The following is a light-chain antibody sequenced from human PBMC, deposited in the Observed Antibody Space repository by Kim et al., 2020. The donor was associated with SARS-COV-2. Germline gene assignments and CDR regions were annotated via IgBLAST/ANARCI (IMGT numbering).Light chain of an antibody. Sequence: SSELTQDPAVSVALGQTVRITCQGDSLRNYHSSWYQQKPGQAPILVIYGKNSRPSGIPDRFSGSTSGNTASLTIPGAQAEDEADYYCNSRDSSVNRGFFG. V-gene: IGLV3-19*01. CDR2: GKN. J-gene: IGLJ1*01. CDR1: SLRNYH. CDR3: NSRDSSVNRGF.